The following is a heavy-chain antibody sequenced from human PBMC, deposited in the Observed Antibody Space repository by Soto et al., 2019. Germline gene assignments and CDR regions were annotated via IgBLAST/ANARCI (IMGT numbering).Heavy chain of an antibody. V-gene: IGHV1-69*13. CDR1: GGTFSSYA. Sequence: ASVKVSCKASGGTFSSYAISWVRQAPGQGLEWMGGIIPIFGTANYAQEFQGRVTITADESTSTAYMELSSLRSEDTAVYYCAVVVPKYYFEYWGQGTLVTVSS. CDR2: IIPIFGTA. J-gene: IGHJ4*02. CDR3: AVVVPKYYFEY. D-gene: IGHD2-15*01.